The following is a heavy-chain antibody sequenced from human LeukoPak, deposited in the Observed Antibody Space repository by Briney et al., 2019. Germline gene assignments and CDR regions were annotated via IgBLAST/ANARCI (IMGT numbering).Heavy chain of an antibody. V-gene: IGHV3-23*01. D-gene: IGHD6-19*01. CDR1: GFTFSSYA. Sequence: PGGPLRLSCAASGFTFSSYAMSWVRQPPGKGLEWVSAISGNGGTTYYADSLKGRFTITGDNSKHTLYLQMNSLRAEDTALYYCVYLYSSGWYDGGPTPFDYWGQGTPVTVSS. J-gene: IGHJ4*02. CDR2: ISGNGGTT. CDR3: VYLYSSGWYDGGPTPFDY.